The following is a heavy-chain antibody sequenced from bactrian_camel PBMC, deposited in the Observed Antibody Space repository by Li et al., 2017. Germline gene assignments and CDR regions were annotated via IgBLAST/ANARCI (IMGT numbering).Heavy chain of an antibody. CDR3: AAPQYRTGGNWRTYPSRWNY. D-gene: IGHD8*01. CDR1: GSSVSDSS. Sequence: HVQLVESGGALVQPGGSLRLSCAPSGSSVSDSSMAWFRQSPGKEPEAVAAIRRDDLTAYTDSLKGRFTISRDNAKNTLYLQMNSPKPEDTAVYYCAAPQYRTGGNWRTYPSRWNYWGQGTQVTVS. J-gene: IGHJ4*01. V-gene: IGHV3S26*01. CDR2: IRRDDLT.